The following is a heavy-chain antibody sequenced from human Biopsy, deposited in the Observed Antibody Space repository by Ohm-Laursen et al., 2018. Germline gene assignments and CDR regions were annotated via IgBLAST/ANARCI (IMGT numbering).Heavy chain of an antibody. J-gene: IGHJ4*02. Sequence: SLRLSCAAPRFTFEDYAMHWVRLTPGKGLEWVSGIDWNRGSIAYGDSVKGRFTISRDNGKNFLYLQMSSLRVEDTALYFCAKDKGAHVNYGDLYYFDSWGPGTMVTVS. CDR1: RFTFEDYA. CDR3: AKDKGAHVNYGDLYYFDS. CDR2: IDWNRGSI. D-gene: IGHD3-10*01. V-gene: IGHV3-9*01.